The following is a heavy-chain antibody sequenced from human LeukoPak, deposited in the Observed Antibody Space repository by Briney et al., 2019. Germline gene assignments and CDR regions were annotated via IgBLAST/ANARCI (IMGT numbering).Heavy chain of an antibody. Sequence: GGSLRLSCAASGFTFSSYWMSWVRQAPGKGLEWVAVISYDGSNKYYADSVKGRFTISRDNSKNTLHLQMNSLRAEDTAVYYCAREVYYDSSGYLDYWGQGTLVTVPS. D-gene: IGHD3-22*01. V-gene: IGHV3-30-3*01. J-gene: IGHJ4*02. CDR2: ISYDGSNK. CDR3: AREVYYDSSGYLDY. CDR1: GFTFSSYW.